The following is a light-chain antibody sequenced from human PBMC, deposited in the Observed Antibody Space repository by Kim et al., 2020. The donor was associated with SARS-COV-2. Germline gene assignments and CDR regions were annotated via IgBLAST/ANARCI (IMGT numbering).Light chain of an antibody. V-gene: IGLV2-14*03. CDR3: SSFTTRSTLV. CDR2: DVN. J-gene: IGLJ3*02. CDR1: SSNIGSYNS. Sequence: GHSITIACTGTSSNIGSYNSVSWHQQHPGKAPKLMIYDVNKRPSGISSRFSGSKSGSTASLTISGLQAEDEADYYCSSFTTRSTLVFGGGTKVTVL.